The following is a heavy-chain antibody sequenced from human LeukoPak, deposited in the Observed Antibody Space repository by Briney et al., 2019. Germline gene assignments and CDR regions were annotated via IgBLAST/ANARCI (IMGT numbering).Heavy chain of an antibody. Sequence: QPGGSLRLSCAASGFTFSSYSMSWVRQAPGKGLEWVSAISGSGGSTYYADSVKGRFTISRDNSKNTLYLQMNSLRAEDTAVYYCAKDLEGRGYSYGIDYWGQGTLVTVSS. CDR3: AKDLEGRGYSYGIDY. V-gene: IGHV3-23*01. CDR2: ISGSGGST. CDR1: GFTFSSYS. J-gene: IGHJ4*02. D-gene: IGHD5-18*01.